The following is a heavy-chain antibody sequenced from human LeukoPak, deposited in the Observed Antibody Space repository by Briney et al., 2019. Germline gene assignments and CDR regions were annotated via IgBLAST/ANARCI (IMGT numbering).Heavy chain of an antibody. CDR1: GFIFSSYN. CDR2: ISGSGPST. Sequence: GGSLRLSCAASGFIFSSYNMNWVRQAPGKGLEWVSSISGSGPSTDYTDAVKGRFIISRDKSKNTLHLQMNSLRAEDTALYYCARLPTFYYDSSGYHYDYWGQGTLVTVSS. CDR3: ARLPTFYYDSSGYHYDY. V-gene: IGHV3-23*01. D-gene: IGHD3-22*01. J-gene: IGHJ4*02.